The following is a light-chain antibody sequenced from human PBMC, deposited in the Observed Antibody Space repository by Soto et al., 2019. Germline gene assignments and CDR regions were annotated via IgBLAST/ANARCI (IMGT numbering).Light chain of an antibody. CDR1: NIGTKS. CDR3: QVWDSNNDHYV. J-gene: IGLJ1*01. Sequence: VLTQPPSVSVAPGNTARITCGGINIGTKSVHWYQQRPGQAPVLVIYYDTDRPSGIPERFSGSNSRNTATLTITRVEAGDEADYYCQVWDSNNDHYVFGSGTKVTVL. V-gene: IGLV3-21*01. CDR2: YDT.